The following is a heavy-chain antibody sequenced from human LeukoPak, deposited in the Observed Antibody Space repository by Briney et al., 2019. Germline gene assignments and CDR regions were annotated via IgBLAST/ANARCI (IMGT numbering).Heavy chain of an antibody. CDR3: ARHDSSGWVDY. Sequence: PGGSLRLSCAASGFTVSSNYMSWVRQAPGKGLDWVSVIYSGGSTYYADSVKGRFTISRDNSKNTLYLQMNSLRAEDTAAYYCARHDSSGWVDYWGQGTLVTVSS. CDR1: GFTVSSNY. V-gene: IGHV3-53*01. J-gene: IGHJ4*02. D-gene: IGHD6-19*01. CDR2: IYSGGST.